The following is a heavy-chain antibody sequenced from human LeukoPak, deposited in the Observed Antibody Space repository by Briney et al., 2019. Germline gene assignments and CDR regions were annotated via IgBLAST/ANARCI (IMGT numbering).Heavy chain of an antibody. CDR1: GASIRSSY. Sequence: PSETLSLTCTVSGASIRSSYWSWLRQPPGKGLEWIGYIYYTGSTNSNPSLKSRVTVSVDTSKNQFSLKLSSMTAANTAVYYCARGVKGLRGAFDIWGQGTMVTVSS. CDR3: ARGVKGLRGAFDI. V-gene: IGHV4-59*08. J-gene: IGHJ3*02. D-gene: IGHD3-10*01. CDR2: IYYTGST.